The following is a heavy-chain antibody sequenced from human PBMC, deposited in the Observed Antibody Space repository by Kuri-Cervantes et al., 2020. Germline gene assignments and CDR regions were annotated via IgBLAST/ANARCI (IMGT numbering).Heavy chain of an antibody. Sequence: SVKVSCKASGGTFSSYTISWVRQAPGQGLEWMGRIIPILGIANYAQKFQGRVTITADKSTSTAYMELSSLRSEDTAVYYCATTYYYGSGSKRIMKNYSMDVWGQGTTVTVSS. CDR2: IIPILGIA. D-gene: IGHD3-10*01. V-gene: IGHV1-69*02. CDR1: GGTFSSYT. CDR3: ATTYYYGSGSKRIMKNYSMDV. J-gene: IGHJ6*02.